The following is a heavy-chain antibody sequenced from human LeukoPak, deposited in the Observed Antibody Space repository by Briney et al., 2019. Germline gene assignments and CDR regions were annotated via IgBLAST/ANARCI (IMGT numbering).Heavy chain of an antibody. CDR2: INHSGST. J-gene: IGHJ6*02. CDR3: ARFSRIVVVPAAIAGRLYYGMDV. Sequence: SETLSLTCAVYGGSFSGYYWSWIRQPPGKGLEWIGEINHSGSTNYNPSLKSRVTISVDTSKNQFSLKLSFVTAADTAVYYCARFSRIVVVPAAIAGRLYYGMDVWGQGTTVTVSS. V-gene: IGHV4-34*01. CDR1: GGSFSGYY. D-gene: IGHD2-2*01.